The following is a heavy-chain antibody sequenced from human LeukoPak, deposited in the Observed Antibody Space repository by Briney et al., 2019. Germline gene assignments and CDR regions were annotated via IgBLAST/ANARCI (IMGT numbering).Heavy chain of an antibody. CDR2: INHSGST. J-gene: IGHJ3*02. Sequence: PSETLSLTCAVYGGSFSGYYWSWIRQPPGKGLEWIGEINHSGSTNYNPSLKSRVTISVDTSKNQFSLKLSSVTAADTAVYYCARGWRVFISTNLQQRAFDIWGQGTMVTVSS. V-gene: IGHV4-34*01. CDR3: ARGWRVFISTNLQQRAFDI. CDR1: GGSFSGYY. D-gene: IGHD1/OR15-1a*01.